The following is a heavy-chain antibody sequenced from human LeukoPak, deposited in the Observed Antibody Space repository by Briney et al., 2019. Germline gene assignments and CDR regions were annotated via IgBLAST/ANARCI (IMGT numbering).Heavy chain of an antibody. V-gene: IGHV1-8*03. CDR3: ARVGYDYVWGSYRWRYYFDY. Sequence: ASVKVSCKASGYTFTGYYMHWVRQAPGQGLEWMGWMNPNSGNTGYAQKFQGRVTITRNTSISTAYMELSSLRSEDTAVYYCARVGYDYVWGSYRWRYYFDYWGQGTLVTVSS. J-gene: IGHJ4*02. D-gene: IGHD3-16*02. CDR2: MNPNSGNT. CDR1: GYTFTGYY.